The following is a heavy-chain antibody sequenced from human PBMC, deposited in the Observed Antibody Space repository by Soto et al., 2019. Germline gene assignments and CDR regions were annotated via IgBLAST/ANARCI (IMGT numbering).Heavy chain of an antibody. CDR3: ARGYTGCCRGGTCYWFDP. CDR1: GFSFSSYS. V-gene: IGHV3-21*01. D-gene: IGHD2-15*01. J-gene: IGHJ5*02. Sequence: EVQLVESGGGLVKPGGSLRLSCAASGFSFSSYSMNWVRQAPGKGLEWVSSISSSASHINYADSVKGRFTISRDNAKKSLYLQMNSLRAEDTAVYCCARGYTGCCRGGTCYWFDPWGQGTLVTVSS. CDR2: ISSSASHI.